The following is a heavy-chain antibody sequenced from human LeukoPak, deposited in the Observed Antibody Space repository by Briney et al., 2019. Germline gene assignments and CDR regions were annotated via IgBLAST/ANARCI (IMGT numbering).Heavy chain of an antibody. CDR1: GFTFSSYG. CDR3: ARFAASGGLAAGPFYYYGMDV. V-gene: IGHV3-33*01. D-gene: IGHD6-13*01. J-gene: IGHJ6*02. CDR2: IWYDGSNK. Sequence: PGGSLRLSCAASGFTFSSYGMHWVRQAPGKGLEWVAVIWYDGSNKYYADSVKGRFTISRDNSKNTLYLQMNSLRAEDTAVYYCARFAASGGLAAGPFYYYGMDVWGQGTTVTVSS.